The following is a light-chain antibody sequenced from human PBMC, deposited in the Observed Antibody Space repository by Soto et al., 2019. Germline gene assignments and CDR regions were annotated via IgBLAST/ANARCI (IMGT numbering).Light chain of an antibody. V-gene: IGKV3-20*01. J-gene: IGKJ4*01. CDR2: DAS. Sequence: EIVMTQSPGTLSLSPGERATLSCRASQTVRNNYLAWYQQKPGQAPRLLIYDASSRATGIPDRFSGGGSGTDFTLTISRREPEDFAVYYCQQFSSYPLTFGGGTKVDIK. CDR3: QQFSSYPLT. CDR1: QTVRNNY.